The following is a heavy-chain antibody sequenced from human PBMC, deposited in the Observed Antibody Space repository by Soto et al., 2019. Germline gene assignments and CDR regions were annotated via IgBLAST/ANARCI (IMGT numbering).Heavy chain of an antibody. J-gene: IGHJ4*02. V-gene: IGHV3-30*18. CDR2: ISYDGSNK. CDR1: GFTFSSYG. D-gene: IGHD6-19*01. Sequence: GGSLRLSCAASGFTFSSYGMHWVRQAPGKGLEWVAVISYDGSNKYYADSVKGRFTISRDNSKNTLYLQMNSLRAEDTAVYYCTKDSSGWSEIYYFDYWGQGTLVTVSS. CDR3: TKDSSGWSEIYYFDY.